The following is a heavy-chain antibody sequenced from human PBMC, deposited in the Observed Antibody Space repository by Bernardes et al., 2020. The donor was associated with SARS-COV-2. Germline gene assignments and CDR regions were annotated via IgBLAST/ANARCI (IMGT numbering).Heavy chain of an antibody. D-gene: IGHD6-13*01. CDR2: VYSDDDR. CDR3: AHRRTSTWEGDWVDP. CDR1: LFSLSPSGVA. Sequence: SGVTLSKPTQTLTLTCPFSLFSLSPSGVAVGWIRQPPGKALEWLAPVYSDDDRRYSPALKNRLTITKDTSKNQVVLTVTNVDPLDTATYYCAHRRTSTWEGDWVDPWGQGTLDTVSS. J-gene: IGHJ5*02. V-gene: IGHV2-5*02.